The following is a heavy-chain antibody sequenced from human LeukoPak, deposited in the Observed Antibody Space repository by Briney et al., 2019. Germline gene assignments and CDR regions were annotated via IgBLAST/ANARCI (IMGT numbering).Heavy chain of an antibody. CDR2: INHSGST. D-gene: IGHD5-18*01. Sequence: PSETLSLTCAVYGGSFSGYYWSWIRQPPGKGLEWIGEINHSGSTNYNPSLKSRVTISVDTSKNQFSLKLSSVTAADTAVYYCARKRGGGYSYGYGEIDYWGQGTLVTVSS. V-gene: IGHV4-34*01. J-gene: IGHJ4*02. CDR3: ARKRGGGYSYGYGEIDY. CDR1: GGSFSGYY.